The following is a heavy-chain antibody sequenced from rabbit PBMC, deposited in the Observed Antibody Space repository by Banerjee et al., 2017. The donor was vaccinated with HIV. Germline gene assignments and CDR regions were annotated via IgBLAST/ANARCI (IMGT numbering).Heavy chain of an antibody. D-gene: IGHD4-2*01. Sequence: QEQLVESGGGLVQPEGSLTLTCTASGFSFSSYWMCWVRQAPGKGLEWIGCIYTGDGSTYYASWVNGRFTLSRENNQNTVSLQMTSLTAADTATYFCANGGSGATHFNLWGPGTLVTVS. CDR1: GFSFSSYW. CDR2: IYTGDGST. V-gene: IGHV1S47*01. J-gene: IGHJ4*01. CDR3: ANGGSGATHFNL.